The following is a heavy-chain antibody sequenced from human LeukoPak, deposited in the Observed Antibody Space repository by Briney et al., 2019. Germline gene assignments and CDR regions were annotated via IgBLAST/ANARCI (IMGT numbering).Heavy chain of an antibody. J-gene: IGHJ6*03. D-gene: IGHD2-15*01. CDR3: AREYCSGGSCYSLTPYYYYYMDV. V-gene: IGHV4-34*01. CDR1: GGSFSGYY. Sequence: SETLSLTCAVYGGSFSGYYWSWFRQPPGKCLERIGEINHIVISNYNPSLKSRVTISVDTSKNQFSLKLSSVPAADTAVYYCAREYCSGGSCYSLTPYYYYYMDVWGKGTTVTISS. CDR2: INHIVIS.